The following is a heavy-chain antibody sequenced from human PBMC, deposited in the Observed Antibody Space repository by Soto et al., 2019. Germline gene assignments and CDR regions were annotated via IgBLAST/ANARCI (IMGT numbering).Heavy chain of an antibody. CDR1: GGSFSGYY. CDR2: INHSGST. J-gene: IGHJ3*02. CDR3: ARAEPAIVVVPAAMKSGAFEI. Sequence: QVQLQQWGAGLLKPSETLSLTCAVYGGSFSGYYWSWIRQPPGKGLEWIGEINHSGSTNYNPSLKSRVTIAVDTSKNQCSLKLSSVTAADTAVYYCARAEPAIVVVPAAMKSGAFEIWGQGTMVTVSS. D-gene: IGHD2-2*01. V-gene: IGHV4-34*01.